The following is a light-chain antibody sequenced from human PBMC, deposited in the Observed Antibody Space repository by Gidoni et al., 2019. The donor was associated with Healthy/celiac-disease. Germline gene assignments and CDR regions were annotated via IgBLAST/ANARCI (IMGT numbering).Light chain of an antibody. J-gene: IGLJ1*01. CDR1: SRDVGGYNY. Sequence: QSALTQPDTVSGAPGQSITISCTGPSRDVGGYNYVSWYQQHPGQAPNLMIYDVSNRPSGFSNRFSGSKSGNTASLTISGLQAEDEADYYCSSYTSSSTPYYVFGTGTKVTVL. CDR3: SSYTSSSTPYYV. V-gene: IGLV2-14*03. CDR2: DVS.